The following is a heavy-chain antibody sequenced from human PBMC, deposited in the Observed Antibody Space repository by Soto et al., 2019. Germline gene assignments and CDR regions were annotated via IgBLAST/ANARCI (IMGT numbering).Heavy chain of an antibody. D-gene: IGHD5-18*01. V-gene: IGHV1-2*04. CDR2: INPNSGGT. CDR3: ARGDTAMVIPPRRLEGVDY. Sequence: QVQLVQSGAEVKKPGASVKVSCKASGYTFTGYYMHWVRQAPGQGLEWMGWINPNSGGTNYAQKFQGWVTMTRDTSISTAYMELSRLRSDDTAVYYCARGDTAMVIPPRRLEGVDYWGQGTLVTVSS. J-gene: IGHJ4*02. CDR1: GYTFTGYY.